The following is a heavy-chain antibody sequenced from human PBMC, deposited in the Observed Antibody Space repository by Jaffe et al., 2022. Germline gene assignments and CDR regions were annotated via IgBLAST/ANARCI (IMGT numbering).Heavy chain of an antibody. J-gene: IGHJ4*02. CDR1: GGSISSSSYY. CDR2: IYYSGST. Sequence: QLQLQESGPGLVKPSETLSLTCTVSGGSISSSSYYWGWIRQPPGKGLEWIGSIYYSGSTYYNPSLKSRVTISVDTSKNQFSLKLSSVTAADTAVYYCARLRPSGGVCYTCLAYYRCYFDYWGQGTLVTVSS. V-gene: IGHV4-39*01. CDR3: ARLRPSGGVCYTCLAYYRCYFDY. D-gene: IGHD2-8*02.